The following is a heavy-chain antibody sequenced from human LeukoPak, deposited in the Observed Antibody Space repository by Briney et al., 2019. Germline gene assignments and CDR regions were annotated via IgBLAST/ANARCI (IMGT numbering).Heavy chain of an antibody. J-gene: IGHJ2*01. CDR3: ARDSDGPYDSSGYYWYFDL. D-gene: IGHD3-22*01. CDR2: IYSGGST. V-gene: IGHV3-66*01. Sequence: GGSLRLSCAASGFTVSSNYMSWVRQAPGKGLEWVSVIYSGGSTYYADSVKGRFTISRDNSKNTLYLQMNSLRAEDTAVYYCARDSDGPYDSSGYYWYFDLWGRGTLVTVSS. CDR1: GFTVSSNY.